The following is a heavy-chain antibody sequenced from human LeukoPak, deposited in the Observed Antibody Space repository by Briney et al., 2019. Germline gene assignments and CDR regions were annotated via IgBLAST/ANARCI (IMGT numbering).Heavy chain of an antibody. CDR3: AREDGSYYPPDAFDI. D-gene: IGHD1-26*01. V-gene: IGHV3-30*03. CDR1: GFTFSSYG. CDR2: ISYDGTEK. Sequence: PRGSLRLSCAASGFTFSSYGMHWVRQAPGTGLEWVAFISYDGTEKYYADSVKGRFTISRDNSKNTLYLQMNSLRAEDTAVYYCAREDGSYYPPDAFDIWGQGTMVTVSS. J-gene: IGHJ3*02.